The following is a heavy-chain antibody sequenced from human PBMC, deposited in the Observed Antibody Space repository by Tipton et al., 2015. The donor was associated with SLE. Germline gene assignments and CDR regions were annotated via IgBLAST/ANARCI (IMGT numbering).Heavy chain of an antibody. J-gene: IGHJ6*03. Sequence: TLSLTCAVYGGSFSGYYWSWIRQPPGKGLEWIGEINHSGSTNYNPSLKSRVTISVDTSKNQFSLILRSVTAADTAVYYCARAPGLDRDYQYYYYMDVWGKGTTVTVSS. CDR2: INHSGST. V-gene: IGHV4-34*01. CDR1: GGSFSGYY. CDR3: ARAPGLDRDYQYYYYMDV. D-gene: IGHD5-12*01.